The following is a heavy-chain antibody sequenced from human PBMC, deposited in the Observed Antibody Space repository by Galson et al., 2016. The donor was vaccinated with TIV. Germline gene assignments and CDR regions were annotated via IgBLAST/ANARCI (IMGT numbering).Heavy chain of an antibody. Sequence: PGESLRLSCAASGFTFSEFWMYWVRQVPGKGLVWVARVNFDGSSTNYADSVKGRFTISRDNTKSTLYLQMNSLRAEDTAMYYCVRDWGYSGIVWNKYFDSWGQGVLVTVSA. CDR1: GFTFSEFW. J-gene: IGHJ4*02. CDR2: VNFDGSST. D-gene: IGHD5-12*01. CDR3: VRDWGYSGIVWNKYFDS. V-gene: IGHV3-74*01.